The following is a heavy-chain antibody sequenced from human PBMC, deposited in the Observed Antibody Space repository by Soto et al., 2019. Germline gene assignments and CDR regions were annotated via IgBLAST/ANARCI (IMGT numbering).Heavy chain of an antibody. Sequence: QVQLVQSGAEVKKPGASVKVSCKSSGYTFTSYDINWVRQATGKGLEWMGWMNPNSGSTVYAQKVQRRVTMSRNTSISTAYMELSSLRSKATAVSYCERNYNYSSWGQGTLVTVSS. CDR3: ERNYNYSS. D-gene: IGHD1-20*01. CDR1: GYTFTSYD. J-gene: IGHJ5*02. V-gene: IGHV1-8*01. CDR2: MNPNSGST.